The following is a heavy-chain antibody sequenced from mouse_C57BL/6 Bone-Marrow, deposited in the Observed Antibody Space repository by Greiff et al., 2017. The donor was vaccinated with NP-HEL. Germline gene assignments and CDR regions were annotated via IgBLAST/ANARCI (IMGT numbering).Heavy chain of an antibody. Sequence: QVQLQQSGAELVKPGASVKLSCKASGYTFTSYWMHWVKQRPGQGLEWIGMIHPNSGSTKYNEKFKSKATLAVDKSSSTAYMQLSSLTSEDSAVYYCAPLLRRSYAMDYWGQGTSVTVSS. CDR2: IHPNSGST. D-gene: IGHD1-1*01. CDR1: GYTFTSYW. J-gene: IGHJ4*01. V-gene: IGHV1-64*01. CDR3: APLLRRSYAMDY.